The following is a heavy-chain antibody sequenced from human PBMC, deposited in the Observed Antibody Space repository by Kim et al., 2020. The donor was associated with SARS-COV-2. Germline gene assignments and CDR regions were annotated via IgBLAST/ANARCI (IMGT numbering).Heavy chain of an antibody. CDR2: ISSSSSYI. V-gene: IGHV3-21*01. CDR3: ARDSGRWLSFDS. D-gene: IGHD2-15*01. J-gene: IGHJ4*02. Sequence: GGSLRLSCAASGFTFSSYSMHWVRQAPGKGLEWVSSISSSSSYIYYADSVKGRFTISRDNAKNSLYLQMNSLRAEDTAVYYCARDSGRWLSFDSWGQGTLVTVSS. CDR1: GFTFSSYS.